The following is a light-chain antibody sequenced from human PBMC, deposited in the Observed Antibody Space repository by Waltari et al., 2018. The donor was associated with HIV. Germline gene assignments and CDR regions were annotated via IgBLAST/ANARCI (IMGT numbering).Light chain of an antibody. J-gene: IGLJ2*01. CDR2: KDI. CDR1: VLAKKY. V-gene: IGLV3-27*01. CDR3: YSAADNNLGV. Sequence: SYELTQPSSVSVSPGQTARITCSGDVLAKKYARWFQQKPGQAPGLGIYKDIERPSGIPERYSGSRSGTTVTLTISGAQVEDEADYYCYSAADNNLGVFGGGTKLTVL.